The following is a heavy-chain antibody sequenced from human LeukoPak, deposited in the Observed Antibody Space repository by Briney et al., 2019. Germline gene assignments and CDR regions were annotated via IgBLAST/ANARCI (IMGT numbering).Heavy chain of an antibody. CDR2: ISSSSGTI. D-gene: IGHD2/OR15-2a*01. CDR1: GFTFSSYS. V-gene: IGHV3-48*01. Sequence: GGSLRLSCAASGFTFSSYSMNWVRQAPGKGLEWVSYISSSSGTILYADSVKGRFTISRDNAKNSLYLQMNSLRAEDTAVYYCARGDYFDDSASPVDYWGQGTLVTVSS. CDR3: ARGDYFDDSASPVDY. J-gene: IGHJ4*02.